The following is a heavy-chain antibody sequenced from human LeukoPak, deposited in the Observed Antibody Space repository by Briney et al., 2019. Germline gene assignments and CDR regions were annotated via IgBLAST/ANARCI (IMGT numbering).Heavy chain of an antibody. D-gene: IGHD3-22*01. CDR1: GFIFSEYW. CDR3: ARAGGHYDSGGYWIGDWFDP. CDR2: ISSSGSTI. Sequence: GGSLRLSCEASGFIFSEYWMTWVRQAPGKGLEWVSYISSSGSTIYYADSVKGRFTISRDNAKNSLYLQMNSLRAEDTAVYYCARAGGHYDSGGYWIGDWFDPWGQGTLVTVSS. J-gene: IGHJ5*02. V-gene: IGHV3-11*04.